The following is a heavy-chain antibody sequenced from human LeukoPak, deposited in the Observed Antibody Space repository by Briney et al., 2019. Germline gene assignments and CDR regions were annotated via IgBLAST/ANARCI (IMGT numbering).Heavy chain of an antibody. CDR1: GGSFSSYY. Sequence: SETLSLTCTVSGGSFSSYYWSWIRQPAGKGLEWIGRIYTSGSTNYNPSLKNRVTMSVYTSKNQFSLKLSSVTAADTAVDYCARDWFRPRGGLLVPDVWGKGTTVTVSS. CDR3: ARDWFRPRGGLLVPDV. CDR2: IYTSGST. J-gene: IGHJ6*04. V-gene: IGHV4-4*07. D-gene: IGHD2-8*02.